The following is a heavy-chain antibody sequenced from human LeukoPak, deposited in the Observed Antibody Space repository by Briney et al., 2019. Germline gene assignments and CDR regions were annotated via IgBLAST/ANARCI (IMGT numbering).Heavy chain of an antibody. V-gene: IGHV3-30*02. CDR2: LRYDGNNE. Sequence: PGGSLRLSCAASGFTFSTYGMHWARQAPGKGLEWVAFLRYDGNNEYYADSVKGRFTISRDNSMNTLYLQMNSLRTEDTAVYYCARPRGYDTRDFDHWGQGALVTVSS. D-gene: IGHD3-22*01. J-gene: IGHJ4*02. CDR1: GFTFSTYG. CDR3: ARPRGYDTRDFDH.